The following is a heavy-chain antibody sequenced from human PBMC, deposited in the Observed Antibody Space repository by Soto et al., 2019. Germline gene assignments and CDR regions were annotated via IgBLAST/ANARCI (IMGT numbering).Heavy chain of an antibody. Sequence: GGSLRLSGEASGFVFTNFWMHWVRHVPGKGLVWVARIDTSGHSANYAESVKGRFTISRDNAKNTVSLQMNRLRVEDTGVYYCAKDSWYFDLWSQGSQVTVSS. D-gene: IGHD6-13*01. J-gene: IGHJ4*02. V-gene: IGHV3-74*01. CDR3: AKDSWYFDL. CDR2: IDTSGHSA. CDR1: GFVFTNFW.